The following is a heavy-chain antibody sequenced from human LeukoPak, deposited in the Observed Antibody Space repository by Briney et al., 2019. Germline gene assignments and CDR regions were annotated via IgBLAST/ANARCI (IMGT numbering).Heavy chain of an antibody. CDR3: AREGETVTTHWFDP. J-gene: IGHJ5*02. Sequence: SVKVSCKASGGIFSSYAISWVRQAPGQGREWMGGIIPIFGTANYARKFQGRVTITADESTSTAYMELSSLRSEDTAVYYCAREGETVTTHWFDPWGQGTLVTVSS. CDR2: IIPIFGTA. CDR1: GGIFSSYA. V-gene: IGHV1-69*13. D-gene: IGHD4-17*01.